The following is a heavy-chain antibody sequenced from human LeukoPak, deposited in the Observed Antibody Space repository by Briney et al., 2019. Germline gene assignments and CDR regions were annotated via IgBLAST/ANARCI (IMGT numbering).Heavy chain of an antibody. V-gene: IGHV1-69*13. CDR2: IIPIFGTA. Sequence: SVKVSCKASGGTFSSYAISWVRQAPGQGLEWMGGIIPIFGTANYAQKFQGRVTITADESTSTAYMELSSLRSEDTAVYYCARDDYGDRYYYYGMDVCGQGTTVTVSS. D-gene: IGHD4-17*01. CDR3: ARDDYGDRYYYYGMDV. J-gene: IGHJ6*02. CDR1: GGTFSSYA.